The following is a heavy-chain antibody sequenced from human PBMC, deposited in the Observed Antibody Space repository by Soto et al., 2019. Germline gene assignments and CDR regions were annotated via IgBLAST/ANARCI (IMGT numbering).Heavy chain of an antibody. CDR2: ISAYDGQT. Sequence: QVKLVQSGAEVKKHGASVRGSCKASGDGFSNYGFSWVRQAPGQGREWMGWISAYDGQTNYTKKFQGRVTMTTDTSWSTADMERRSLTSDDTAVYYCARVWYYDSSGYYAFDCLGLGTLVTVAS. J-gene: IGHJ4*01. CDR3: ARVWYYDSSGYYAFDC. CDR1: GDGFSNYG. V-gene: IGHV1-18*01. D-gene: IGHD3-22*01.